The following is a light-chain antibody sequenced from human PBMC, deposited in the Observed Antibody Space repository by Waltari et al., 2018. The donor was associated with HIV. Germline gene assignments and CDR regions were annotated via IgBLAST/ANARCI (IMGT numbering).Light chain of an antibody. CDR1: QSVLYSSNNENY. Sequence: VMTQSPATLSVSLGERATINCKSSQSVLYSSNNENYLAWYQQKPGQPPKLLIYWASTRESGVPDRFSGSGSGTDFTLTISSLQAEDVAVYYCQQYYSPPGWTFGQGTKVEIK. CDR2: WAS. J-gene: IGKJ1*01. CDR3: QQYYSPPGWT. V-gene: IGKV4-1*01.